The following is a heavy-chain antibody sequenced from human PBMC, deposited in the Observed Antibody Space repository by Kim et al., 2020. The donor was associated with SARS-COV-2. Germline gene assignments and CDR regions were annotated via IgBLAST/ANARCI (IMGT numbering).Heavy chain of an antibody. Sequence: SETLSLTCTVSGGSISSGGYYWSWIRQHPGKGLEWIGYIYYSGSTYYNPSLKSRVTISVDTSKNQFSLKLSSVTAADTAVYYCARDMYYYDSSGPYNWFDPWSQGTLVTVSS. CDR1: GGSISSGGYY. V-gene: IGHV4-31*03. CDR3: ARDMYYYDSSGPYNWFDP. J-gene: IGHJ5*02. CDR2: IYYSGST. D-gene: IGHD3-22*01.